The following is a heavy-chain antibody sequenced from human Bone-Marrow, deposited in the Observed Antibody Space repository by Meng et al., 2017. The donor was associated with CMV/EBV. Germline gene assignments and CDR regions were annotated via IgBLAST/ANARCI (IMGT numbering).Heavy chain of an antibody. CDR2: IYYSGST. CDR1: GGSISSSSYY. CDR3: ARGTVGCHRTGELRVIWFDP. V-gene: IGHV4-39*01. J-gene: IGHJ5*02. D-gene: IGHD7-27*01. Sequence: SETLSLTCTVSGGSISSSSYYWGWIRQPPGKGLEWIGSIYYSGSTYYNPSLKSRVTISVDTSKNQFSLKLSSVTAADTAVYYCARGTVGCHRTGELRVIWFDPWGQGTLVTVSS.